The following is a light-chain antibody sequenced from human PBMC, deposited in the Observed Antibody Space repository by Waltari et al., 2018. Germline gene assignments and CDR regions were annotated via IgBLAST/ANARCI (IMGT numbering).Light chain of an antibody. CDR1: QSVLYESNNKNY. Sequence: DIVMTQSPDSLAVSLGERATINCKSRQSVLYESNNKNYLGWYQKKPGQPPKLLISWASTRESGVPDRFSGSGSGTDFTLTISSLQAEDVAVYYCQQCYGLPLTFGPGTRVDIK. CDR2: WAS. CDR3: QQCYGLPLT. V-gene: IGKV4-1*01. J-gene: IGKJ3*01.